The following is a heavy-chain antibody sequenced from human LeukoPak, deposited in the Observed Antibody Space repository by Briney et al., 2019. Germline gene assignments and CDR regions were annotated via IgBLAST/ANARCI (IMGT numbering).Heavy chain of an antibody. J-gene: IGHJ4*02. V-gene: IGHV1-69*01. CDR3: ARDLGYCSGGTCYGDY. Sequence: SVKVSCKASGGTFSSYAISWVRQAPGQGLEWMGGIIPIFGTANYAQKFQGRVTITADESTSTAYMELSSLRSEDTAVYYCARDLGYCSGGTCYGDYWGQGILVTVSS. CDR1: GGTFSSYA. D-gene: IGHD2-15*01. CDR2: IIPIFGTA.